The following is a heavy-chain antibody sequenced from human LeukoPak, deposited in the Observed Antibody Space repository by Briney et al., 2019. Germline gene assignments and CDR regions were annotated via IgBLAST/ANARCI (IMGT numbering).Heavy chain of an antibody. CDR3: ARDQDTILSVNWFDP. CDR2: IIPIFGTA. CDR1: GGTFSSYA. J-gene: IGHJ5*02. V-gene: IGHV1-69*01. D-gene: IGHD3-9*01. Sequence: GASVTVSCRASGGTFSSYAISWVRQAPGQGLEWMGGIIPIFGTANYAQKFQGRVTITADESTSTAYMELSSLRPEDTAVYYCARDQDTILSVNWFDPWGQGTLVTVSS.